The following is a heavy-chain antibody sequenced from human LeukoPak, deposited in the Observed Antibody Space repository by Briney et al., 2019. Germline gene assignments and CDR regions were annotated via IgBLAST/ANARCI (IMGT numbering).Heavy chain of an antibody. CDR1: GFTFDDYA. J-gene: IGHJ3*02. Sequence: PSRSLRLSCAASGFTFDDYAMHWVRQVPGKGLEWVSGISWNSGDIHYSDSVKGRFTISRDNAKNSLYLQMNNLRAEDTALYYCAKSPPGTKTAFDIWGQGTMVTVSS. CDR3: AKSPPGTKTAFDI. V-gene: IGHV3-9*01. CDR2: ISWNSGDI. D-gene: IGHD1-1*01.